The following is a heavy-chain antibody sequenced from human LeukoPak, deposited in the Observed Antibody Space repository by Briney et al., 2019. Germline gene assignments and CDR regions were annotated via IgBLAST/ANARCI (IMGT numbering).Heavy chain of an antibody. CDR3: TRAITYFYGSVTYDWFDS. J-gene: IGHJ5*01. D-gene: IGHD3-10*01. CDR2: IRGDGST. CDR1: GFTFSSYC. V-gene: IGHV3-74*01. Sequence: GGSLRLSCAASGFTFSSYCMHWVRQTPGKGLMWVAGIRGDGSTIYADSVQGRFTISRDNAKNMVYLQMNSLRADDTAIYYCTRAITYFYGSVTYDWFDSWGQGTRVTVSS.